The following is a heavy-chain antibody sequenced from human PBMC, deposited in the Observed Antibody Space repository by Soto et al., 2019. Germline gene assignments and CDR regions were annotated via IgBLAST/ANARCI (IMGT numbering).Heavy chain of an antibody. CDR1: GGTFSSYA. J-gene: IGHJ4*02. D-gene: IGHD4-4*01. CDR2: IIPKDGKT. V-gene: IGHV1-69*10. CDR3: ATTKTTALDY. Sequence: ASVKVSCKASGGTFSSYAISWVRQAPGQGLEWMGGIIPKDGKTNYAQKFQGRVTMTADTSTDTAYMELSSLRSEDTAVYYCATTKTTALDYWGQGTLVTVSS.